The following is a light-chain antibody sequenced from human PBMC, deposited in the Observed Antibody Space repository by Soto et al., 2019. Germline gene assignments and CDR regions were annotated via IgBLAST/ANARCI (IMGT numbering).Light chain of an antibody. CDR2: SDD. CDR3: ASWDDSLTLV. CDR1: NSNIGDKA. J-gene: IGLJ2*01. Sequence: QSVLTQPPSASGTPGQRVTISCSGSNSNIGDKAVTWYQQIPGTAPKVVIHSDDQRPSGVPDRFSGSKSGNSASLAISAVQSEDEADYFCASWDDSLTLVFGGETKLTVL. V-gene: IGLV1-44*01.